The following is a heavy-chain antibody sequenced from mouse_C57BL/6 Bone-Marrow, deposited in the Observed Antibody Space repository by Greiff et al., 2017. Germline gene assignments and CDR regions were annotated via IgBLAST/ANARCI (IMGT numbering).Heavy chain of an antibody. V-gene: IGHV5-6*01. J-gene: IGHJ3*01. CDR1: GFTFSCYG. CDR2: ICCGGSYT. CDR3: SRHGCARIPYAY. Sequence: EVQLVEFGGDLVKPGGSLKLSCAASGFTFSCYGMSWVRQTPDKRLEWVATICCGGSYTYLPDSVKGRFTISRDNDQNTLYLQKSSLKTADEAVYYCSRHGCARIPYAYWGQGTLGTVSA. D-gene: IGHD3-3*01.